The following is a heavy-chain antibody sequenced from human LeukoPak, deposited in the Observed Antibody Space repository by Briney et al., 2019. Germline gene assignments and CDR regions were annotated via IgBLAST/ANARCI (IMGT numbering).Heavy chain of an antibody. D-gene: IGHD5-24*01. V-gene: IGHV3-33*08. CDR3: ARELRRDGYNLNFDY. Sequence: GESLTLSCPAYGFSFSSYGMHCVRPAAGKELERVEVSRHAESNEYYADSVKPRFTISRDNSKNTLYLQMNSLRAEDTAVYYCARELRRDGYNLNFDYWGQGTLVTVS. CDR1: GFSFSSYG. CDR2: SRHAESNE. J-gene: IGHJ4*02.